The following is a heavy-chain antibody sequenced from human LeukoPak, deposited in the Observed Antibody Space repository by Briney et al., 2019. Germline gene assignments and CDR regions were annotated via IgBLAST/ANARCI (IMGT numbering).Heavy chain of an antibody. J-gene: IGHJ4*02. CDR3: ARRGYDLLTGYYLNF. D-gene: IGHD3-9*01. CDR1: GYSFTSYW. CDR2: IYPGDSDT. Sequence: GESLKISCKGSGYSFTSYWIGWVRQMPGKGLEWMGIIYPGDSDTRYSPSFQGQVTISADKPISTAYLQWSSLKASDTAVYYCARRGYDLLTGYYLNFWGQGTLVTVSS. V-gene: IGHV5-51*01.